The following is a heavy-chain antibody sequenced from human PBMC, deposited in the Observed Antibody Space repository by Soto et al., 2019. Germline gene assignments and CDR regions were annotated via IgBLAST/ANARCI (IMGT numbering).Heavy chain of an antibody. Sequence: SETLSLTCTVSGGSISSYYWSWIRQPPGKGLEWIGYIYYSGSTNYNPSLKSRVTISVDTSKNQFSLKLSSVTAADTAVYYCARGLGDLGEQLLSRDVEYFQHWGQGTLVTVSS. D-gene: IGHD1-26*01. V-gene: IGHV4-59*01. CDR1: GGSISSYY. CDR3: ARGLGDLGEQLLSRDVEYFQH. CDR2: IYYSGST. J-gene: IGHJ1*01.